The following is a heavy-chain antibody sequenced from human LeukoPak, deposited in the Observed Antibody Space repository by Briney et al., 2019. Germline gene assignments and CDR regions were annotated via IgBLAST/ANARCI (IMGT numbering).Heavy chain of an antibody. CDR1: GFTFSSYA. Sequence: GGSLGLSCAASGFTFSSYAMHWVRQDPGKGLEWVAVISYDGSNKYYADSVKGRFTISRDNSKNTLYLQMNSLRAEDTAVYYCGTKYYDFWSGYFPFDPWGQGTLVTVSS. CDR2: ISYDGSNK. J-gene: IGHJ5*02. CDR3: GTKYYDFWSGYFPFDP. V-gene: IGHV3-30*01. D-gene: IGHD3-3*01.